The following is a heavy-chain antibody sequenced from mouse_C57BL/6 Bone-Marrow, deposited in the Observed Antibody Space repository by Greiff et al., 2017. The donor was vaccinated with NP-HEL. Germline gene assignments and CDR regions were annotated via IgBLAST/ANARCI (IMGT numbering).Heavy chain of an antibody. CDR1: EYAFPSHD. CDR3: AKHDYVTWFAY. CDR2: INSDGGST. V-gene: IGHV5-2*01. Sequence: EVKLMESGGGLVQPGESLKLSCESNEYAFPSHDMSWVRKTPEKRLELVAAINSDGGSTYYPDTMERRFIISRDNTKKTLYLQMSSLRSEDTALYYCAKHDYVTWFAYWGQGTLVTVSA. J-gene: IGHJ3*01. D-gene: IGHD2-13*01.